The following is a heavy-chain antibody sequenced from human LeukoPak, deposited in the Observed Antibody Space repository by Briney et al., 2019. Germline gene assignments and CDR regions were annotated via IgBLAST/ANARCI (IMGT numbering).Heavy chain of an antibody. CDR2: ISGSGGST. J-gene: IGHJ4*02. D-gene: IGHD2-2*01. CDR1: GFTFSSYA. Sequence: GGSLRLSCAASGFTFSSYAMSWVRQAPGKGLEWVSGISGSGGSTYYADSVKGRFTISRDNSKNTLYLQMNSLRAEDTAVYYCAKDPLGYCSSTSCWMVGYWGQGTLVTVSS. V-gene: IGHV3-23*01. CDR3: AKDPLGYCSSTSCWMVGY.